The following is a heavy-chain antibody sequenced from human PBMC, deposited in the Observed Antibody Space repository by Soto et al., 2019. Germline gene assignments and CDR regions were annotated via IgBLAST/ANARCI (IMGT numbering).Heavy chain of an antibody. V-gene: IGHV3-23*01. CDR2: ISGSGGST. CDR3: AKWIAVAGTWFDP. Sequence: RGALLVCCAASGFTFSIYAMSWVGQAPGKGLEWVSAISGSGGSTYYADSVKGRFTISRDNSKNTLYLQMNSLRAEDTAVYYCAKWIAVAGTWFDPWGQGTLVTVSS. J-gene: IGHJ5*02. D-gene: IGHD6-19*01. CDR1: GFTFSIYA.